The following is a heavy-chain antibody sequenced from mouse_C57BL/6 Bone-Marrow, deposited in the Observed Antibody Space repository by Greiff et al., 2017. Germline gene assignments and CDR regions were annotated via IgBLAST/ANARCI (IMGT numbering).Heavy chain of an antibody. J-gene: IGHJ2*01. CDR1: GFTFSDYY. V-gene: IGHV5-12*01. D-gene: IGHD2-3*01. Sequence: DVKLVESGGGLVQPGGSLKLSCAASGFTFSDYYMYWVRQTPEKRLEWVAYISNGGGSTYYPDTVKGRFTISRDNAENTLYLQMSRLKSEDTAMYYCARQGWLLPDYWGQGTTLTVSS. CDR3: ARQGWLLPDY. CDR2: ISNGGGST.